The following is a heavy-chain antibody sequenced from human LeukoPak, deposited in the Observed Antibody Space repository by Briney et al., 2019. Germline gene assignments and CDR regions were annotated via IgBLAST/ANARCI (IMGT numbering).Heavy chain of an antibody. CDR2: IKQDGSEK. CDR3: ATFCGGIQLWLVRSGYFDY. CDR1: GFTVSSNY. V-gene: IGHV3-7*01. Sequence: PGGSLRLSCAASGFTVSSNYMSWVRQAPGKGLEWVANIKQDGSEKYYVDSVKGRFTISRDNAKNSLYLQMNSLRAEDTAVYYCATFCGGIQLWLVRSGYFDYWGQGTLVTVSS. D-gene: IGHD5-18*01. J-gene: IGHJ4*02.